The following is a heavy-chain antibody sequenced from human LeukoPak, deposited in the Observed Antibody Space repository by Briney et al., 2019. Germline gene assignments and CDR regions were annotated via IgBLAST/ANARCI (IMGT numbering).Heavy chain of an antibody. J-gene: IGHJ5*02. D-gene: IGHD2-2*01. Sequence: TLPLTCTVSGGSISSGGYYWSWIRQHPGKGLEWIGYIYYSGSTYYNPSLKSRVTISVDTSKNQFSLKLSSVTAADTAVYYCARSDCSSTSCYSWFSWFDPWGQGTLVTVSS. CDR3: ARSDCSSTSCYSWFSWFDP. CDR2: IYYSGST. CDR1: GGSISSGGYY. V-gene: IGHV4-31*03.